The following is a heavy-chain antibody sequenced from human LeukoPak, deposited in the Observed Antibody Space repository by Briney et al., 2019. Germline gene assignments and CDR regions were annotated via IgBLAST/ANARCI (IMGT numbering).Heavy chain of an antibody. CDR2: ISSSSSTI. CDR1: GFTFSSYS. Sequence: GGSLRLSCAASGFTFSSYSMNWVRQAPGKGLEWVSYISSSSSTIYYADSVKGRFTISRDNAKNSLCLQMNSLRDEDTAVYYCARSARGYSWPGIVELVDYYYYYGMDVWGQGTTVTVSS. D-gene: IGHD5-12*01. J-gene: IGHJ6*02. CDR3: ARSARGYSWPGIVELVDYYYYYGMDV. V-gene: IGHV3-48*02.